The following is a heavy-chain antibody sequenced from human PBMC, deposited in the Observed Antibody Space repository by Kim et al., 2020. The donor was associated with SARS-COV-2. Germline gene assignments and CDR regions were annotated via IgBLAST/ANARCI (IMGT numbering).Heavy chain of an antibody. CDR3: GKDQSGFHPTLNWFDP. CDR2: ISGSGDSA. J-gene: IGHJ5*02. CDR1: GFTFSRTA. Sequence: GGSLRLSCVGSGFTFSRTAMSWVRQAPGKGLEWVSSISGSGDSAYFADSVKGRFTISRDNSKSTLYLLMNSLRAEDTAIYYCGKDQSGFHPTLNWFDPWG. V-gene: IGHV3-23*01. D-gene: IGHD5-12*01.